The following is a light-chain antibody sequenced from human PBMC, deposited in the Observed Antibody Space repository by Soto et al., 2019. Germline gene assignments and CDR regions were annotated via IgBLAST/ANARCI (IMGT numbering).Light chain of an antibody. Sequence: EIELTQSPGTLSLSPGESATLSCRASQSVSSGYLAWYQQKPGQAPRLLIYGTSDRATGIPDRFSGSGSGTDFTLTISSLEPEDFAVYYCQQGRMFGQGTKVDIK. V-gene: IGKV3-20*01. J-gene: IGKJ1*01. CDR2: GTS. CDR3: QQGRM. CDR1: QSVSSGY.